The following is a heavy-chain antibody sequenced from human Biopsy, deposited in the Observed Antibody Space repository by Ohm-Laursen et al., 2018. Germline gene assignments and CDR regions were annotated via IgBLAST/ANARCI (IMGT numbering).Heavy chain of an antibody. D-gene: IGHD3-22*01. J-gene: IGHJ2*01. V-gene: IGHV1-69*06. CDR3: ARFPLGAYDDSGSYRAVEHWYFDL. CDR2: SIPLFNTA. CDR1: AGTFTIHA. Sequence: SVKVSRKPSAGTFTIHAVGWARQAPGEGLEWVGSSIPLFNTANYADKFQGRVTLTADKSTTTAYMELSSLRSEDTAIYYCARFPLGAYDDSGSYRAVEHWYFDLWGRGTLVTVSS.